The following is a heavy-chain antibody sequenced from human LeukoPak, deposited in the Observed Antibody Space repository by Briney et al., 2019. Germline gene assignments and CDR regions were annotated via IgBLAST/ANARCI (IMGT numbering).Heavy chain of an antibody. J-gene: IGHJ4*02. CDR2: MSSRGNTR. V-gene: IGHV3-48*03. D-gene: IGHD3-10*01. Sequence: GGSLRLSCAASGFTFSSFEMDWVRQAPGKGLEWISYMSSRGNTRYYAESVRGRFTMSRDSAKNSLSLQMNGLRVEDTAVYYCARGFGRFGHRFGYLGQGTLVTVSS. CDR1: GFTFSSFE. CDR3: ARGFGRFGHRFGY.